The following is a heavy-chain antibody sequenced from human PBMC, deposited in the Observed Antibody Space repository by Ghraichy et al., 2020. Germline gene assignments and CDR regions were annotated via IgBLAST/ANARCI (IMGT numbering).Heavy chain of an antibody. J-gene: IGHJ3*02. CDR3: ARDESHYDNAWYDALDI. Sequence: GGSLRLSCTGSGFTFHTYWMTWVRQAPGKGLEWVANINQDGAKMNYVDSVKGRFTISRDNAANSLYLQMNSLRAEDTAVYYCARDESHYDNAWYDALDIWGQGTMAIVSS. CDR2: INQDGAKM. D-gene: IGHD3-3*01. V-gene: IGHV3-7*01. CDR1: GFTFHTYW.